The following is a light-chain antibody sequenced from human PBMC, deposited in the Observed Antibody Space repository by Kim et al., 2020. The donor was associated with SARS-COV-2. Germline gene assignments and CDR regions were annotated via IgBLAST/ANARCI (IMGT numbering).Light chain of an antibody. CDR2: RNS. Sequence: VTISCPGSGSTIGPAFSVHLDPQLPGTAPKVLLYRNSNRPSGVPGRFSGSKSGTSASLAITGLQVEDEADYYCQSYDSSLSGLGVFGTGTKVTVL. CDR3: QSYDSSLSGLGV. CDR1: GSTIGPAFS. V-gene: IGLV1-40*01. J-gene: IGLJ1*01.